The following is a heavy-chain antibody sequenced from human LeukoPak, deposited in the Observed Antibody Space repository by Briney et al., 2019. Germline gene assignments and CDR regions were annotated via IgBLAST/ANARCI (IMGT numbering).Heavy chain of an antibody. CDR2: INLRGST. J-gene: IGHJ6*03. CDR3: ARGYCSGGSCYSYYYYSYMDV. V-gene: IGHV4-34*01. Sequence: SETLSLTCAVYGGSFNDYYWNWIRQPPGKGLEWIGEINLRGSTTYNPSLKSRVTISLDESKNQFSLKLSSVTAADTAVYYCARGYCSGGSCYSYYYYSYMDVWGKGTTVTVSS. D-gene: IGHD2-15*01. CDR1: GGSFNDYY.